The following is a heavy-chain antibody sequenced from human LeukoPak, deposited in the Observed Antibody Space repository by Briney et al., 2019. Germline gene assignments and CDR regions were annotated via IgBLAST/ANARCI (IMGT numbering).Heavy chain of an antibody. Sequence: GGSLRLSCAASGFTFTSAWMVWVRQAPGKGLEWVSNIGPSGSTKYYADSVKGRFTVSRDNAKNSLYLQMNSLRAGDTGVYYCTKLAVASADSWGQGTLVTVSS. J-gene: IGHJ4*02. CDR1: GFTFTSAW. V-gene: IGHV3-48*04. D-gene: IGHD6-19*01. CDR3: TKLAVASADS. CDR2: IGPSGSTK.